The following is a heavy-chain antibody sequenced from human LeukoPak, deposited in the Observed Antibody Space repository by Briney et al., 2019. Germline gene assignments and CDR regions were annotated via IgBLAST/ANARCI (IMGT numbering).Heavy chain of an antibody. Sequence: GGSLRLSCAASGFTVSSNYRSWVRQAPGKGLEWVSVIYSGGSTYYADSVKGRFTISRDNSKNTLYLQMNSLRAEDTAVYYCARERYSSGWYSDYWGQGTLVTVSS. CDR3: ARERYSSGWYSDY. V-gene: IGHV3-66*02. D-gene: IGHD6-19*01. CDR1: GFTVSSNY. J-gene: IGHJ4*02. CDR2: IYSGGST.